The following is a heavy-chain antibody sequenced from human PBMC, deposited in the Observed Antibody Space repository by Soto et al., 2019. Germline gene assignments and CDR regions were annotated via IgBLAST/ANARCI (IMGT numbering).Heavy chain of an antibody. CDR2: IIPIFGTA. CDR3: ARDGANIYYYYYYGMDV. V-gene: IGHV1-69*06. D-gene: IGHD3-10*01. CDR1: GGTFSSYA. Sequence: SVKVSCKASGGTFSSYAISWVRQAPGQGLEWMGGIIPIFGTANYAQKFQGRVTITADKSTSTAYMELSSLRSEDTAVYYCARDGANIYYYYYYGMDVWGRGTTVTVSS. J-gene: IGHJ6*02.